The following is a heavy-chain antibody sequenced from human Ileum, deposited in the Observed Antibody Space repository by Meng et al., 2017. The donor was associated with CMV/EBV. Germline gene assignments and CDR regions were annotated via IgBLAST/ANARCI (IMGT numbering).Heavy chain of an antibody. CDR1: GDSVSSNIAA. CDR2: TYYRSKWYD. Sequence: LHHSGPDLVKPSHTVSLTCVTSGDSVSSNIAAWSWIRQSPSGGLEWLGRTYYRSKWYDDYAVSVKSRVTITPDTSKNQFSLHLNSVSPEDTAIYFCAREMGAHDYWGQGTLVTVSS. D-gene: IGHD4/OR15-4a*01. J-gene: IGHJ4*02. CDR3: AREMGAHDY. V-gene: IGHV6-1*01.